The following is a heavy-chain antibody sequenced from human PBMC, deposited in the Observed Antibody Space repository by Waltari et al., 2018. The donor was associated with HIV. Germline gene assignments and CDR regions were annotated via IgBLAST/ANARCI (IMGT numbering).Heavy chain of an antibody. CDR2: ISGSGDNR. CDR1: GFSFSFHA. D-gene: IGHD6-13*01. CDR3: TKDPVTAVGNINWFDP. Sequence: VQLLESGGGLVQPGGSLRLPCRASGFSFSFHAMNWVRQAPGKGLEWVSGISGSGDNRYYADSVKGRFTISRDNSKNKVFLQMKSLRPEDTAFYYCTKDPVTAVGNINWFDPWGQGTLVTVSS. J-gene: IGHJ5*02. V-gene: IGHV3-23*01.